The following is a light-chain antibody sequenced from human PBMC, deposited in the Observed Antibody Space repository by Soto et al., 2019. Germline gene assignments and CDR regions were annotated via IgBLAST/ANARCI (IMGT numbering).Light chain of an antibody. CDR3: QQYGGSFRV. J-gene: IGKJ3*01. Sequence: EIVLTQSPGTLSLSPGERATLSCRASQSVSSSYLAWYQQKPGQAPRLLIYGASSRATGIPDRFSGSGSGIDFTLTVSRVESEDFAVYYCQQYGGSFRVFGPGTKVDIK. V-gene: IGKV3-20*01. CDR2: GAS. CDR1: QSVSSSY.